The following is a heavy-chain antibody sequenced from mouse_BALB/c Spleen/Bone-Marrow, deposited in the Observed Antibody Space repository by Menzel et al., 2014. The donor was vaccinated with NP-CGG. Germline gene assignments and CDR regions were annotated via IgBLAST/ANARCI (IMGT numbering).Heavy chain of an antibody. CDR3: AREGVGYYAMGY. J-gene: IGHJ4*01. V-gene: IGHV1S135*01. CDR1: DYAFTTYN. CDR2: IDPYNGGP. D-gene: IGHD1-1*01. Sequence: VQLKESGPELVKPGASVKVSCKASDYAFTTYNMYWVKQSHGKSLEWIGYIDPYNGGPSYNQKFKGKATLTVDKSSSTAYMHLNSLTSEDSAVYYCAREGVGYYAMGYWGQGTSVTVSS.